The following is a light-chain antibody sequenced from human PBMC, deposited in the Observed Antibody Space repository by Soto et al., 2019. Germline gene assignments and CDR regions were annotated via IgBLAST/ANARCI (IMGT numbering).Light chain of an antibody. CDR2: DVS. CDR1: SRDVGGYNY. J-gene: IGLJ2*01. Sequence: QSALTPPAPVAGSPGQADTISRPGTSRDVGGYNYVSWYQQHPGKAPKLMIYDVSNRPSGVSNRFSGSKSGNTASLTISGLQAEDEADYYCSSYTSSSAVVFGGGTKLTVL. V-gene: IGLV2-14*01. CDR3: SSYTSSSAVV.